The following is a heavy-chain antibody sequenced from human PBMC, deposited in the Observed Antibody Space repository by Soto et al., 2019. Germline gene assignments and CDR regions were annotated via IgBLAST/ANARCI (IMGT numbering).Heavy chain of an antibody. Sequence: QVQLVQSGAEEKKPGASVKVSCKASGYTFTSYAMHWVRQAPGQRLEWMGWINAGNGNTKYSQKFQGRVTITRDTSASTAYMELSGLRSEDTAVYYCARSIGVVTALDYWGQGTLVTVSS. D-gene: IGHD2-21*02. CDR1: GYTFTSYA. V-gene: IGHV1-3*05. CDR3: ARSIGVVTALDY. CDR2: INAGNGNT. J-gene: IGHJ4*02.